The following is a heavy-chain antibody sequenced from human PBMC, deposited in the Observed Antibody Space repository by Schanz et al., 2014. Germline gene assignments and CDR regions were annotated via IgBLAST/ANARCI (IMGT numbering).Heavy chain of an antibody. CDR1: GYTFTTYY. CDR2: INPSSGTT. CDR3: ARRGFCESTSVSS. V-gene: IGHV1-46*04. D-gene: IGHD2-2*01. J-gene: IGHJ5*02. Sequence: QVQLVQSGAEVKKPGVSVKVSCKASGYTFTTYYIHWVRQAPGQGLEWMGKINPSSGTTRIAQNLQGSLTVTSDTSTSTVKKELSRMREDETVDYCCARRGFCESTSVSSWGQGTLVTVSS.